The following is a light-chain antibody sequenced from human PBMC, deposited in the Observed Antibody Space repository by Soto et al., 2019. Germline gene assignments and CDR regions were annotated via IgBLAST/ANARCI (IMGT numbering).Light chain of an antibody. Sequence: DIVMTQSPDSLAVSLGERATINCKSSQNILSSSNSQNLLAWYQHRPGQPPKLLIYWASTRESGVPDRFSGSGSGSDFTLTISRLQAEDVAVYYCQQYCGFPWAFGQGTKVVIK. CDR3: QQYCGFPWA. J-gene: IGKJ1*01. CDR2: WAS. V-gene: IGKV4-1*01. CDR1: QNILSSSNSQNL.